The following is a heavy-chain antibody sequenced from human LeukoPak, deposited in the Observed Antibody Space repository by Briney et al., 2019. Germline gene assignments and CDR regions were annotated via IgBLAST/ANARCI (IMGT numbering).Heavy chain of an antibody. CDR2: ISGGGGSTI. CDR1: GFTFSNYE. D-gene: IGHD6-19*01. V-gene: IGHV3-48*03. CDR3: ARYAGYSSGWDYYYGLDV. Sequence: PGGSLRLSCAASGFTFSNYEMNWVRQAPGGGLERISYISGGGGSTIYYADSVKGRFTISRDDAKSSLFLQMNSLIAGDTAVYYCARYAGYSSGWDYYYGLDVWGKGTTVTVSS. J-gene: IGHJ6*04.